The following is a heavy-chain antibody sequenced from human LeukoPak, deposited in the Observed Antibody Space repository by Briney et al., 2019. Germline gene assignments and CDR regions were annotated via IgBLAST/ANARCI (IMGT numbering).Heavy chain of an antibody. CDR1: GYTFTSYG. CDR3: ARVERWLQFSSYFDY. CDR2: ISAYNGNT. D-gene: IGHD5-24*01. J-gene: IGHJ4*02. Sequence: ASVKVSCKASGYTFTSYGISWVRQAPGQGLEWMGWISAYNGNTNYAQKLQGRVTMTTDTSTSTAYMELRSVRSDDTAVYYCARVERWLQFSSYFDYWGQGTLFNVSS. V-gene: IGHV1-18*01.